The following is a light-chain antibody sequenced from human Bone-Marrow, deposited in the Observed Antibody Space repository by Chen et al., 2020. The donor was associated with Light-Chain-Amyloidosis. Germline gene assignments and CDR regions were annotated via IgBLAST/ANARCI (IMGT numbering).Light chain of an antibody. V-gene: IGLV2-14*03. Sequence: QSALTQPASVSGSPGQSTTISCTGTSSDVGGYNHVSWYQQHPGKAPKLMIYDVSNRPSGVSNRFSGSKSGNTASLTISGLQAEDEADYYCSSYTSSRTLVFGGGTKLTVL. J-gene: IGLJ2*01. CDR1: SSDVGGYNH. CDR3: SSYTSSRTLV. CDR2: DVS.